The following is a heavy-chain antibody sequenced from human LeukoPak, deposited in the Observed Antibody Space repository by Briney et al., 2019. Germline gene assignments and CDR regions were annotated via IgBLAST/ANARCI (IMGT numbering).Heavy chain of an antibody. CDR3: AREGAYFDY. J-gene: IGHJ4*02. Sequence: PSETLSLTCAVYGGSFSGYYCHWIRQPPGKGLEWIGEISHSGSTKYYPPLKSRVTISVDTSKNQFSLKLSSATAADTAVYYCAREGAYFDYWGQGTLVTVSS. CDR2: ISHSGST. CDR1: GGSFSGYY. V-gene: IGHV4-34*01.